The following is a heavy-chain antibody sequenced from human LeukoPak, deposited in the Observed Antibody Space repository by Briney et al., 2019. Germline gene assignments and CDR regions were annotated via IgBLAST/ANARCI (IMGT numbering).Heavy chain of an antibody. J-gene: IGHJ4*02. V-gene: IGHV4-34*01. Sequence: PSETLSLTCAVYGGSFSGYYWSWIRQPPGKGLEWIGEINHSGSTSYNSSLKSRITISVDASKNQFSLKLSSVTAADTAVYYCARQGAYSGYQAFDYWGQGTLVSVSS. CDR3: ARQGAYSGYQAFDY. CDR2: INHSGST. D-gene: IGHD5-12*01. CDR1: GGSFSGYY.